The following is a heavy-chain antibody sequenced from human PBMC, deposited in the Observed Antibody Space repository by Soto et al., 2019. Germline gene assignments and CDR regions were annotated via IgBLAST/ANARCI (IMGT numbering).Heavy chain of an antibody. CDR2: IYPGDSDT. V-gene: IGHV5-51*01. D-gene: IGHD3-22*01. J-gene: IGHJ6*02. CDR3: ARHVYYYDSSGYYLAYYYYGMDV. Sequence: GESLKISCKGSGYSFTSYCIGLVLQMTGKGLDWMGIIYPGDSDTIYSPSFQGQVTISADKSISTAYLQWSSLKASDTAMYYCARHVYYYDSSGYYLAYYYYGMDVWGQGTTVTVSS. CDR1: GYSFTSYC.